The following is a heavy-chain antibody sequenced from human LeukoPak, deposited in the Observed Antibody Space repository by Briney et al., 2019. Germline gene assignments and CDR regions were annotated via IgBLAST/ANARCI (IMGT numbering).Heavy chain of an antibody. CDR1: GFTFSNAW. V-gene: IGHV3-15*01. CDR2: IKSKTDGGTT. D-gene: IGHD2-21*01. J-gene: IGHJ1*01. Sequence: GGSLRLSSAASGFTFSNAWMSWVRQAQGKGLEWVGRIKSKTDGGTTDYAAPVKGRFTISRDDSKNTLYLQMNSLKTEDTAVYYCTTDFGVVVPWVQHWGQGTLVTVSS. CDR3: TTDFGVVVPWVQH.